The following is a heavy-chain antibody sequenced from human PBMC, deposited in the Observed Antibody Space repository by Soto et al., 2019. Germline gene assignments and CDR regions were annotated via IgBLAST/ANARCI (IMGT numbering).Heavy chain of an antibody. CDR1: GYTFTSYG. J-gene: IGHJ4*02. D-gene: IGHD2-21*01. CDR2: ISTYNGNT. Sequence: QVQLVQSGAEVKKPGASVKVSCKASGYTFTSYGISWVRQAPGQGPECMGWISTYNGNTNYAQKFLGRVTMTTDTSTSTAYRELRSLRSDDTAVYYCARESAGLLDYWGQGTLVTVSS. CDR3: ARESAGLLDY. V-gene: IGHV1-18*01.